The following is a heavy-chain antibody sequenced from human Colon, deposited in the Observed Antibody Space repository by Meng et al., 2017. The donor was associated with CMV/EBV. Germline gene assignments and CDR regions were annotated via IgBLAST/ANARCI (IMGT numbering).Heavy chain of an antibody. J-gene: IGHJ4*02. V-gene: IGHV1-46*01. CDR1: GYSFTNYY. CDR2: INSSGGST. CDR3: ARTDAESSGWYGGLDY. D-gene: IGHD6-19*01. Sequence: ASVKVSCKASGYSFTNYYMHWVRQAPGQGYEWMGVINSSGGSTSHAQKFQGRLSMTRDTSTSTVYMELSSLRSADTAVYYCARTDAESSGWYGGLDYWGQGTLVTVSS.